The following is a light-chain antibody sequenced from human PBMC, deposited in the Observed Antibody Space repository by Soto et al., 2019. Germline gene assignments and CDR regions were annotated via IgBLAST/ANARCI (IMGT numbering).Light chain of an antibody. J-gene: IGLJ1*01. CDR2: DVS. CDR1: SSDVGGYNY. CDR3: CSYAGSYTIYV. V-gene: IGLV2-11*01. Sequence: QSALTQPGSVSGSPGQSVTISCTGTSSDVGGYNYVSWYQQHPGKAPKLMIYDVSKRPSGVSDRFSGSKSGNTASLPISGLQAEDEADYYCCSYAGSYTIYVFGTGTKLTVL.